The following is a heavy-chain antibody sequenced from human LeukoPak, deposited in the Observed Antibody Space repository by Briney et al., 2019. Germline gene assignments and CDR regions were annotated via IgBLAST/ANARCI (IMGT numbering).Heavy chain of an antibody. V-gene: IGHV3-7*03. Sequence: GGSLRLSCAASGFTFSSYWMNWARQAPGKGLGWVASINHNGNVNYYVDSVKGRFIISRDNAKNSLYLQMSNLRAEDTAVYFCARGGGLDVWGQGATVTVSS. CDR2: INHNGNVN. D-gene: IGHD3-16*01. CDR1: GFTFSSYW. J-gene: IGHJ6*02. CDR3: ARGGGLDV.